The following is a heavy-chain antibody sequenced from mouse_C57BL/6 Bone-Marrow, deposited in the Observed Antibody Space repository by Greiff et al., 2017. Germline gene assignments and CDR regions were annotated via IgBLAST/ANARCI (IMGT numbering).Heavy chain of an antibody. CDR2: IYYSGTI. J-gene: IGHJ3*01. D-gene: IGHD1-2*01. Sequence: EVKLQESGPGLVKPSQTVFLTCTVTGISITTGNYRWSWIRQFPGNKLEWIGYIYYSGTITYNPSLTSRTTITRDTPKNQFILEMNSLTAEDTATYYCARDYAPSLLRRAYWGQGTLVTVSA. CDR3: ARDYAPSLLRRAY. CDR1: GISITTGNYR. V-gene: IGHV3-5*01.